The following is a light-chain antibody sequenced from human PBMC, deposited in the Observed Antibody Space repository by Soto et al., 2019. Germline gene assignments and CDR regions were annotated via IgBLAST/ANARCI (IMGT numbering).Light chain of an antibody. CDR2: AAS. V-gene: IGKV1-39*01. J-gene: IGKJ1*01. CDR1: QSISSY. CDR3: KQYYSFPWT. Sequence: DIQMTQSPSSLSASVGDRVTITCRASQSISSYLNWYQQKPGKAPKLLIYAASSLQSGVQSRFSGSGSGTDFTLTISCLQSEDFATYYCKQYYSFPWTFGQGTKVDIK.